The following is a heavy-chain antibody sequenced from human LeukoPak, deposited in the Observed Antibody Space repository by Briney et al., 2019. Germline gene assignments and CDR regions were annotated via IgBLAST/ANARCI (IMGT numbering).Heavy chain of an antibody. CDR1: GYTFTSYY. J-gene: IGHJ3*02. CDR2: INPSGGST. V-gene: IGHV1-46*01. CDR3: ARNGLTGSYKGGAFDI. Sequence: ASVKVSCKASGYTFTSYYMHWVRQAPGQGLEWMEIINPSGGSTSYAQKFQGRVTMTRDTSTSTVYMELSSLRSEDTAVYYCARNGLTGSYKGGAFDIWGQGTMVSVSS. D-gene: IGHD3-9*01.